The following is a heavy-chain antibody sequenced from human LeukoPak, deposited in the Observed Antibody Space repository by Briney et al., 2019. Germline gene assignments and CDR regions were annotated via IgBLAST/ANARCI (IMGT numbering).Heavy chain of an antibody. J-gene: IGHJ4*02. CDR2: IYYSGST. V-gene: IGHV4-59*01. D-gene: IGHD5-18*01. CDR1: GGSISSYY. CDR3: ARHTTMVHFDY. Sequence: SETLSLTCTVSGGSISSYYWSWLRQPPGKGLEWIGYIYYSGSTNYNPSLESRVTISVDTSKNQFSLKLSSVTAADTAVYYCARHTTMVHFDYWGQGTLVTVSS.